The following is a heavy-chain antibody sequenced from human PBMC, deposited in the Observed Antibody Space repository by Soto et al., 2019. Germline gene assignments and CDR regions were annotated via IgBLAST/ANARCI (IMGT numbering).Heavy chain of an antibody. J-gene: IGHJ6*02. CDR2: ISSSSSCI. Sequence: EVQLVESGGGLVQPGGSLRLSCAASGFTFSSYSMNWVRQAPGKGLEWVSDISSSSSCIYYADSVKGRFTISRDNTKNPLYLPINSLRNEDTDVYYCARDGDSRYSNYRYSYYYCMDVWGQGTTVTVPS. D-gene: IGHD4-4*01. CDR1: GFTFSSYS. V-gene: IGHV3-48*02. CDR3: ARDGDSRYSNYRYSYYYCMDV.